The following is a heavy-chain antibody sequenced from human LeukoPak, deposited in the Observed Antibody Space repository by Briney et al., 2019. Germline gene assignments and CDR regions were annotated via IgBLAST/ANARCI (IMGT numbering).Heavy chain of an antibody. V-gene: IGHV1-46*01. Sequence: ASVKVSCKASGYTFTSYYMHWVRQAPGQGLEWMGIINPSGGSTSYAQKFQGRVTMTRDMSTSTVYMELSSLRSEDTAVYYCARGASLVSYSSSAAFDYWGQGILVTVSS. D-gene: IGHD6-6*01. J-gene: IGHJ4*02. CDR3: ARGASLVSYSSSAAFDY. CDR2: INPSGGST. CDR1: GYTFTSYY.